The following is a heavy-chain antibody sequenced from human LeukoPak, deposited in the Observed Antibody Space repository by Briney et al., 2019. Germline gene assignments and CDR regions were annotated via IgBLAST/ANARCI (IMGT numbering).Heavy chain of an antibody. D-gene: IGHD3-10*01. J-gene: IGHJ6*02. Sequence: PSQTLSLTCAIFRDSVSSNSVAWNWIRQSPSRGLEWLGRTYYKSKWYDDYAVSVKSRITINPDTSKNHFSLQLNSVSPEDTAVYYCAREKISTVRGVIMCYYGMDVWGQGTTVIVSS. CDR1: RDSVSSNSVA. CDR3: AREKISTVRGVIMCYYGMDV. V-gene: IGHV6-1*01. CDR2: TYYKSKWYD.